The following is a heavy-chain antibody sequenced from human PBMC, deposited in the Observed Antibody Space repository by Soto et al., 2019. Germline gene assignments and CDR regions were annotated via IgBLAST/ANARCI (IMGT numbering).Heavy chain of an antibody. CDR1: GASIKSYY. J-gene: IGHJ4*02. V-gene: IGHV4-59*01. Sequence: QVQLQESGPGLVKPSEILSLTCTVSGASIKSYYWSWMRQFPGKGLEWIGNMYYSGTTNYNPSLQSRVTLSVDTSKNQFSLKLTSVTAADTAVYYCAAAYDYWGQGTLVTVSS. CDR3: AAAYDY. D-gene: IGHD2-15*01. CDR2: MYYSGTT.